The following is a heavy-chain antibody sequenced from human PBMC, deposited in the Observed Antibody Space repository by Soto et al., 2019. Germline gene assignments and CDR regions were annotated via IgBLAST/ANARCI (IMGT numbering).Heavy chain of an antibody. Sequence: PSETLSLTCTVSGGSISSSSYYWGWIRQPPGKGLEWIGSIYYSGSTYYNPSLKSRVTISVDTSKNQFSLKLSSVTAADTAVYYCARQDVVVVADTHYMAFWGKGTTVTVSS. J-gene: IGHJ6*03. CDR1: GGSISSSSYY. CDR3: ARQDVVVVADTHYMAF. CDR2: IYYSGST. D-gene: IGHD2-15*01. V-gene: IGHV4-39*01.